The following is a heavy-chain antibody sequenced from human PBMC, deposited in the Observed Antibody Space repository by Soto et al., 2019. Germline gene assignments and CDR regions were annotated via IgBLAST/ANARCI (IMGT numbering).Heavy chain of an antibody. Sequence: ASVKISCKASGGTFSSYAISWVRQAPGQGLEWMGGIIPIFGTANYAQKFQGRVTITADESTSTAYMELSSLRSEDTAVYYCARHLSNYEAVMDVGAQETRV. CDR1: GGTFSSYA. D-gene: IGHD4-4*01. CDR3: ARHLSNYEAVMDV. CDR2: IIPIFGTA. V-gene: IGHV1-69*13. J-gene: IGHJ6*01.